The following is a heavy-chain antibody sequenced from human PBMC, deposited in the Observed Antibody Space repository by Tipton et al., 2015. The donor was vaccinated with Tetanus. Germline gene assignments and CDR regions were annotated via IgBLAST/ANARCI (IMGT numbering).Heavy chain of an antibody. Sequence: TLSLTCTVSGGSIGSGTYYWSWIRQPPGKGLEWIGYVYYSETTSYNPSLKSRVTISVDKSKNQFSLNLTSVSAADTAVYYCARDAAFVVRGPMMGYYGLDVWGHGTTVIVS. CDR1: GGSIGSGTYY. D-gene: IGHD3-10*01. J-gene: IGHJ6*02. V-gene: IGHV4-31*03. CDR2: VYYSETT. CDR3: ARDAAFVVRGPMMGYYGLDV.